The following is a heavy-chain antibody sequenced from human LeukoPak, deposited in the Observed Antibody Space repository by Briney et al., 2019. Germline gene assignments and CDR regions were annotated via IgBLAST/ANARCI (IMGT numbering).Heavy chain of an antibody. CDR3: ARAVYSSSWWGAFDI. J-gene: IGHJ3*02. CDR1: GGSISSNSYY. Sequence: PSETLSLTCTVSGGSISSNSYYWGWIRQPPGKGLEWIGSIYYSGSTYYNPSLKSRVTISVDTSKNQFSLKLSSVTAADTAVYYCARAVYSSSWWGAFDIWGQGTMVTVSS. CDR2: IYYSGST. V-gene: IGHV4-39*07. D-gene: IGHD6-13*01.